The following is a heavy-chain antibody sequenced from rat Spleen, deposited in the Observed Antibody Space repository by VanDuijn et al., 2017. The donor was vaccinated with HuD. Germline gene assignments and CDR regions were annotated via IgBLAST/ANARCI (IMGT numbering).Heavy chain of an antibody. V-gene: IGHV5-22*01. D-gene: IGHD1-2*01. CDR1: GFTFSDYY. Sequence: EVQLVESGGGLVQPGRSMKLSCAASGFTFSDYYMAWVRQAPKKGLEWVASISYEGSSTYYGDSVKGRFPISRDKAKSTLSLQMNSLRSEDTATYYSASLYYSSYSYYVMDAWGQGASVTVSS. J-gene: IGHJ4*01. CDR3: ASLYYSSYSYYVMDA. CDR2: ISYEGSST.